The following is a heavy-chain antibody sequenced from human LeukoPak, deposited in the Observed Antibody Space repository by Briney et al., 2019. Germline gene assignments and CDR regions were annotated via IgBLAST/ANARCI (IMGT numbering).Heavy chain of an antibody. CDR2: INHSGST. V-gene: IGHV4-34*01. J-gene: IGHJ4*02. CDR3: ARGRGRTEPYFGY. Sequence: PSETLSLTCAVSGGSFSGYYWSWIRQPPGKGLEWIGEINHSGSTNYNPSLKSRVTISVDTSKNQFSLKLSSVTAADTAVYYCARGRGRTEPYFGYWGQGTLVTVSS. CDR1: GGSFSGYY. D-gene: IGHD1-14*01.